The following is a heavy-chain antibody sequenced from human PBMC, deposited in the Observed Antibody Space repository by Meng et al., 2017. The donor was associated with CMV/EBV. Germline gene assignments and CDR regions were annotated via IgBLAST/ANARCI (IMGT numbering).Heavy chain of an antibody. CDR3: ARDFLFEYYDFWSGSNPFDS. CDR1: GFAVSGNY. CDR2: ISSSGSTI. Sequence: GGSLRLSCAASGFAVSGNYMSWIRQAPGKGLEWVSYISSSGSTIYYADSVKGRFTISRDNAKNSLYLQMNSLRAEDTAVYYCARDFLFEYYDFWSGSNPFDSWGQGTLVTVSS. D-gene: IGHD3-3*01. V-gene: IGHV3-11*01. J-gene: IGHJ4*02.